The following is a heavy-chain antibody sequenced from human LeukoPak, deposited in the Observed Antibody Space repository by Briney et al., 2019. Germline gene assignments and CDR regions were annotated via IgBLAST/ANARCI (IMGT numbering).Heavy chain of an antibody. Sequence: PGRSLRLSCAASGFTFDDYAMHWVRQAPGKGLEWVSGISWNSGNIGYADSVKGRFTISRDNAKNSLYLQMNSLRAEDTAFYYCAKERWAYRSDWDPFEYWRQGTLVTVSS. CDR3: AKERWAYRSDWDPFEY. CDR2: ISWNSGNI. CDR1: GFTFDDYA. V-gene: IGHV3-9*01. D-gene: IGHD6-19*01. J-gene: IGHJ4*02.